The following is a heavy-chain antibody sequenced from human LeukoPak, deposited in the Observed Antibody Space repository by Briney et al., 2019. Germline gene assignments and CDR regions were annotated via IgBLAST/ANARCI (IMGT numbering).Heavy chain of an antibody. D-gene: IGHD3-22*01. CDR1: GGSISSGSYY. J-gene: IGHJ3*02. V-gene: IGHV4-61*02. CDR3: ARPSTYYYDSSGHGAFDI. Sequence: SQTLSLTCTVSGGSISSGSYYWSWIRQPAGKGLEWIGRIYTSGSANYNPSLKSRVTISVDTSKNQFSLKLSSVTAADTAVYYCARPSTYYYDSSGHGAFDIWGQGTMVTVSS. CDR2: IYTSGSA.